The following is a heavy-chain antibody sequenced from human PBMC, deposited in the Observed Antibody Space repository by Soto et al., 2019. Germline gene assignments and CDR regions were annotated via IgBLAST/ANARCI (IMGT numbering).Heavy chain of an antibody. V-gene: IGHV1-46*01. Sequence: ASVKVSCKASGYTFTSYYMHWVRQAPGQGLEWMGIINPSGGSTSYAQKFQGRVTVTRDTSTSTVYMELSSLRSEDTAVYYCANTLGYCSSTSCSTPLFQHWGQGTLVTVSS. J-gene: IGHJ1*01. CDR2: INPSGGST. CDR3: ANTLGYCSSTSCSTPLFQH. D-gene: IGHD2-2*01. CDR1: GYTFTSYY.